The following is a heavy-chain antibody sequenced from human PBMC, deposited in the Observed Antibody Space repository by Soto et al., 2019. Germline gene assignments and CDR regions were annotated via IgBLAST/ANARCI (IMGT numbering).Heavy chain of an antibody. CDR2: INHSGST. V-gene: IGHV4-34*01. Sequence: SETLSLTCAVYGGSFSGYYWSWIRQPPGKGLEWIGEINHSGSTNYNPSLKSRVTISVDTSKNQFSLKLSPVTAADTAVYYCAGLYPGRVRGVIAPDYYYYGMDVWGQGTTVTVSS. D-gene: IGHD3-10*01. CDR3: AGLYPGRVRGVIAPDYYYYGMDV. CDR1: GGSFSGYY. J-gene: IGHJ6*02.